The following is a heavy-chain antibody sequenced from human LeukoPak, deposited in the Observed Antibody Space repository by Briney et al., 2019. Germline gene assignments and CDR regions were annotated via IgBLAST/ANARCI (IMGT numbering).Heavy chain of an antibody. J-gene: IGHJ4*02. CDR2: INSDETTI. D-gene: IGHD5-12*01. CDR1: GFIFSRHW. V-gene: IGHV3-74*01. CDR3: IRALSGSEDY. Sequence: GGSLRLSCAASGFIFSRHWMHWVHQVPGRGLVWVSRINSDETTIDYADSVKGRFTISRDNVKNTVYLQMNSLRAEDTAVYYCIRALSGSEDYWGQGALVTVSS.